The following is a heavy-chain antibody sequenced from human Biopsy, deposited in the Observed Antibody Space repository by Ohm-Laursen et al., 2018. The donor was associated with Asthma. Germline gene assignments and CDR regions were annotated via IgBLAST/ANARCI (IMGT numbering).Heavy chain of an antibody. V-gene: IGHV3-53*01. Sequence: SLRLSCSASGFTVSRDHMFWVRQAPGKGLEWVSVIYSGGTSDTADSVRGRFTISRDFYKNTLYLQMNSLRAEDTAVYHCARTFHFWSPYHAEHYQLWGQGTLVTVSS. CDR2: IYSGGTS. D-gene: IGHD3-3*02. CDR3: ARTFHFWSPYHAEHYQL. J-gene: IGHJ1*01. CDR1: GFTVSRDH.